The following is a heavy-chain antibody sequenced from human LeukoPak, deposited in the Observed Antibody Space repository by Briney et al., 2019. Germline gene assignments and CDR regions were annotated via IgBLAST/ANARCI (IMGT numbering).Heavy chain of an antibody. CDR3: ARDRGVTAVY. Sequence: GGSLSLSCAASEFTFSTYWMSWVRQAPGKGLEWVANINQDGSEKNYMDSVKGRFTISRDNAKNSLYLQMNSLRAEDTAMYYCARDRGVTAVYWGQGTLVTVSS. D-gene: IGHD2-21*02. J-gene: IGHJ4*02. CDR2: INQDGSEK. CDR1: EFTFSTYW. V-gene: IGHV3-7*04.